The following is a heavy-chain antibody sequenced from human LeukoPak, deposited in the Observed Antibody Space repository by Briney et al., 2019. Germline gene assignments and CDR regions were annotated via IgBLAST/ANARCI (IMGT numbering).Heavy chain of an antibody. CDR1: GYSISSDYY. V-gene: IGHV4-38-2*01. Sequence: SETLSLTCAVSGYSISSDYYWGWIRQPPGKGLGWIGSIYHSGSTYYNPSLKSRVTISVDTSKNQFSLKLSSVTAADTAVYYCARVEMATYFDYWGQGTLVTVSS. CDR3: ARVEMATYFDY. J-gene: IGHJ4*02. D-gene: IGHD5-24*01. CDR2: IYHSGST.